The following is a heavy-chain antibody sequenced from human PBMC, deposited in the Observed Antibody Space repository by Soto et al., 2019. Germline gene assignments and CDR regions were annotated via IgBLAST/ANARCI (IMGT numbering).Heavy chain of an antibody. CDR3: ARLKVVTSSWYGDYYYYGMDV. J-gene: IGHJ6*02. CDR1: GGSISSSSYY. Sequence: SETLSLTCTVSGGSISSSSYYWGWIRQPPGKGLEWIGSIYYSGSTYYNPSLKSRVTISVDTSKNLFSLKLSSVTAADTVVYYCARLKVVTSSWYGDYYYYGMDVWGQGTTVA. V-gene: IGHV4-39*01. CDR2: IYYSGST. D-gene: IGHD6-13*01.